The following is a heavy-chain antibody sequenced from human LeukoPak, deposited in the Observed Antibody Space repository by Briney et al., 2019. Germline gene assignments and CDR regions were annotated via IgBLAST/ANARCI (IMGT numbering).Heavy chain of an antibody. CDR1: GGSFSGYY. CDR2: IYTSGST. J-gene: IGHJ6*03. CDR3: ARDRYCSGGSCYSGYYMDV. Sequence: SETLPLTCAVYGGSFSGYYWSWIRQPPGKGLEWIGRIYTSGSTNYNPSLKSRVTISVDTSKNQFSLKLSSVTAADTAVYYCARDRYCSGGSCYSGYYMDVWGKGTTVTISS. D-gene: IGHD2-15*01. V-gene: IGHV4-4*08.